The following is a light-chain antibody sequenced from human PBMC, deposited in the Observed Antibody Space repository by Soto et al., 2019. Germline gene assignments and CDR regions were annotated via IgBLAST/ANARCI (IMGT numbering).Light chain of an antibody. Sequence: ELVLTQSPGTLSLSPGERATLSCRASESVRNNSLAWYQQQPGQAPRLLIFGASSRATGIPDRFTGSGSGADFSLTIRRREPEYSSVYFCHHYGYGADTFGQGTKLEI. V-gene: IGKV3-20*01. J-gene: IGKJ2*01. CDR1: ESVRNNS. CDR3: HHYGYGADT. CDR2: GAS.